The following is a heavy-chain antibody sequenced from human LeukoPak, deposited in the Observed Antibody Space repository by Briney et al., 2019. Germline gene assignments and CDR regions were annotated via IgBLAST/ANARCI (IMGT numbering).Heavy chain of an antibody. CDR1: GFTFTSSA. J-gene: IGHJ4*02. D-gene: IGHD3-9*01. CDR2: IVVGSGNT. CDR3: AAAEHYDVLTGYSYFDY. V-gene: IGHV1-58*01. Sequence: SVKVSCKASGFTFTSSAVQWVRQARGQRLEWIGWIVVGSGNTNYAQKFQERVTITRDMSTSTAYMELSSLRSEDTAVYYCAAAEHYDVLTGYSYFDYWGQGTLVTVSS.